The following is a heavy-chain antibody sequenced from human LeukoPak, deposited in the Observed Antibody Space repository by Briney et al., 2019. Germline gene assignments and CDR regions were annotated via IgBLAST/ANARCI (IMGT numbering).Heavy chain of an antibody. D-gene: IGHD5-18*01. CDR3: ARSKTGDTAMVYFDY. V-gene: IGHV6-1*01. CDR2: TYYRSKWYN. J-gene: IGHJ4*02. Sequence: SQTLSLTCAISGDSVPSNSAAWNWIRPSPSRGLEWLGRTYYRSKWYNDYAVSVKSRITINPDTSKNQFSLQLNSVTPEDTAVYYCARSKTGDTAMVYFDYWGQGTLVTVSS. CDR1: GDSVPSNSAA.